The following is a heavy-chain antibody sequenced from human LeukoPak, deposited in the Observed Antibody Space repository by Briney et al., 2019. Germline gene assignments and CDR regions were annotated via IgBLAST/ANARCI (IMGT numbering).Heavy chain of an antibody. Sequence: GGSLRLSCAASGFTFSSYWMNWARQAPGKGLEWVASINHNGNVNYYVDSAKGRFTISRDNAKNPLYLQMSNLRAEDTAVYFCARGGGLDVWGQGATVIVSS. CDR3: ARGGGLDV. CDR1: GFTFSSYW. CDR2: INHNGNVN. J-gene: IGHJ6*02. D-gene: IGHD3-16*01. V-gene: IGHV3-7*03.